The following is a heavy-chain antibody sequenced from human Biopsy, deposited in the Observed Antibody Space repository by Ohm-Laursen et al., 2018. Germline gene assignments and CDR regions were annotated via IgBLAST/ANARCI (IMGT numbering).Heavy chain of an antibody. CDR3: ARKYSGFDI. V-gene: IGHV3-23*01. CDR1: GFTFSNYA. J-gene: IGHJ3*02. CDR2: ITGDGGSI. Sequence: LSLTCAASGFTFSNYAMNWVRQTPGKGLEWVSSITGDGGSIHYADSVKGRFTISRDNSKNTLYMQMNSLRAEDMAVYYCARKYSGFDIWGQGTMVSVSS. D-gene: IGHD5-12*01.